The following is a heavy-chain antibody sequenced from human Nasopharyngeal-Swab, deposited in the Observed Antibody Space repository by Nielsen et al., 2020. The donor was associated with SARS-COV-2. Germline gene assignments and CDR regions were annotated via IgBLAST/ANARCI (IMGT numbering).Heavy chain of an antibody. D-gene: IGHD6-6*01. J-gene: IGHJ6*03. CDR2: ISYDGSNK. CDR1: GFTFSSYG. CDR3: AKDAYSSSSGLPYYYYYMDV. Sequence: GGSLRLSCAASGFTFSSYGMHWVRQAPGKGLKWVAVISYDGSNKYYADSVKGRFTISRDNSKNTLYLQMNSLRAEDTAVYYCAKDAYSSSSGLPYYYYYMDVWGKGTTVTVSS. V-gene: IGHV3-30*18.